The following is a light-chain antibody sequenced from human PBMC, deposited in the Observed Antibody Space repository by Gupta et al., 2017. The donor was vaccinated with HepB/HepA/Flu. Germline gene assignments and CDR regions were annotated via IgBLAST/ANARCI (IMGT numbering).Light chain of an antibody. CDR3: QSADSSGTYVV. V-gene: IGLV3-25*03. CDR2: KDS. J-gene: IGLJ2*01. CDR1: ALPKQY. Sequence: SYELTQPPVVSVSPRRTARITCPGDALPKQYAYWYQPKPVQAPVLVIYKDSERPSGIPERFSCSSSATTVTLTICGVQAEDEADYCSQSADSSGTYVVFGGGTKLTVL.